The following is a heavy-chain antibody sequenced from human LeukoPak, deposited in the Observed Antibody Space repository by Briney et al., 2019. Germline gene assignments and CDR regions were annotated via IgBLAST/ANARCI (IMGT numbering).Heavy chain of an antibody. CDR2: INPSGGST. V-gene: IGHV1-46*01. CDR1: GNTFTNYY. CDR3: GRAGSITMIHWAFDI. D-gene: IGHD3-22*01. Sequence: ASVKVSCKASGNTFTNYYVHWVRQAPGQGLEWMGIINPSGGSTTYAQKFQGRVTMTRDTSASTVYMELSSLRSADTAIYYCGRAGSITMIHWAFDIWGQGTVVTVSS. J-gene: IGHJ3*02.